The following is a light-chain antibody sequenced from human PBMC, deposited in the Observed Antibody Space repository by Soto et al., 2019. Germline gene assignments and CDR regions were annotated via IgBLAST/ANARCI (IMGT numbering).Light chain of an antibody. J-gene: IGKJ4*01. Sequence: EIVLTQSPGTLSLSPGERATLSCRASQSVSSSYLAWYQQKPGQAPRLLIYGASSRATGIPDRFSGSGSGTDFTLTISRLEPEDIAVYYCQQYGSSPPLTFGGGTKVELK. CDR3: QQYGSSPPLT. CDR1: QSVSSSY. CDR2: GAS. V-gene: IGKV3-20*01.